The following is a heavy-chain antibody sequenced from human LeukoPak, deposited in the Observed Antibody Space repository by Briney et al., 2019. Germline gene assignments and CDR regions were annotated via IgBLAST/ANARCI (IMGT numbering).Heavy chain of an antibody. J-gene: IGHJ6*03. Sequence: SETLSLTCTVSGGSISSSSYYWGWIRQPPGKGLEWIGSIYYSGSTYYNPSLKSRVTISVDASKNQFSLKLSSVTAADTAVYYCARAPYGSATNNYYMDVWGKGTTVTVSS. CDR3: ARAPYGSATNNYYMDV. CDR1: GGSISSSSYY. D-gene: IGHD3-10*01. V-gene: IGHV4-39*07. CDR2: IYYSGST.